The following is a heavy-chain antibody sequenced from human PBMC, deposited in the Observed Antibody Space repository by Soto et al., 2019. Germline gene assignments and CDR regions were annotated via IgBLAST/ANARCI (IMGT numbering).Heavy chain of an antibody. CDR3: ARSPSSGWYYFDY. J-gene: IGHJ4*02. CDR2: IKSDGSST. Sequence: GGSLRLSWAAAEFTFSNYWMYWVRQAPGKGLVWVSRIKSDGSSTSYADSVEGRFTISRDNAKNTLYLQMSSLRGEDTAVYYCARSPSSGWYYFDYWGQGA. D-gene: IGHD6-19*01. CDR1: EFTFSNYW. V-gene: IGHV3-74*01.